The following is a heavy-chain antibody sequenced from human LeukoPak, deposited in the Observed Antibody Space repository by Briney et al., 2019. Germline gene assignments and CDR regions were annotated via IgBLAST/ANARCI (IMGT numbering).Heavy chain of an antibody. CDR2: IDHSGST. Sequence: SETLSLTCAVYGGSLSGYDWSWMRQPPGKGLEWIGEIDHSGSTNYNPSLKSRVTISVDTSKKQFSLKVSSVTAADTAVYYCARLGYQLLYADYYYHMDVWGKGTTVTVSS. CDR1: GGSLSGYD. V-gene: IGHV4-34*01. D-gene: IGHD2-2*02. J-gene: IGHJ6*03. CDR3: ARLGYQLLYADYYYHMDV.